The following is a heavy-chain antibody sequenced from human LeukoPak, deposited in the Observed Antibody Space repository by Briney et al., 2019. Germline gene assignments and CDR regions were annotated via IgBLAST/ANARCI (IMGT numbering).Heavy chain of an antibody. J-gene: IGHJ3*02. Sequence: RSGGSLRLSCAASGFTVSSNYMSWVRQAPGKGLEWVSVIYSGGSTYYADSVKGRFTISRDNSKNTLYLQMNSLRAEDTAVYYCARWYYYGAFGIWGQGTMVTVSS. CDR1: GFTVSSNY. CDR3: ARWYYYGAFGI. D-gene: IGHD3-10*01. V-gene: IGHV3-53*01. CDR2: IYSGGST.